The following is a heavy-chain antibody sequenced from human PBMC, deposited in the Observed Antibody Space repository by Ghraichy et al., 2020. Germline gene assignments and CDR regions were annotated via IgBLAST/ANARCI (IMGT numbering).Heavy chain of an antibody. CDR2: ISGSGLTT. V-gene: IGHV3-23*01. J-gene: IGHJ4*02. Sequence: GGSLRLSCTTSGITLNNYVVSWVRQAPGKGLEWVSGISGSGLTTYYTDSVKGRFTISRDNSKNTVDLQMNTLRGDDTAVYYCAKDLSSPGGSDFWGQGTLVTVSS. CDR3: AKDLSSPGGSDF. D-gene: IGHD1-26*01. CDR1: GITLNNYV.